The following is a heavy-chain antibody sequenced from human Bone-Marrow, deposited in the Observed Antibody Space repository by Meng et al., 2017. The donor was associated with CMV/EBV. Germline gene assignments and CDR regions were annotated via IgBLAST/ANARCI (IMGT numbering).Heavy chain of an antibody. V-gene: IGHV4-61*08. D-gene: IGHD2-15*01. J-gene: IGHJ5*02. CDR2: IFYSGRP. Sequence: GGGYYWSWVRQPPGTGLEWIGFIFYSGRPTYNPSLMRRVTMSVYSSKNQFSLKLSSVTAADTAVYYCTREVLGFCDDGRCYEGFDPWGQGTLVTVSS. CDR3: TREVLGFCDDGRCYEGFDP. CDR1: GGGYY.